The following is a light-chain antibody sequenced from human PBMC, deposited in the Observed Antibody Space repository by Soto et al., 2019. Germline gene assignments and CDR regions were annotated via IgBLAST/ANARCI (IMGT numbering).Light chain of an antibody. Sequence: DIQMTQSPSSLSASVEDRVIITCRASQSISNHLNWYQHKPGQAPTLLIFRASSLQRGVPTRFTGSGSGTHYTLVIDSLQPEDFATYFCQQTYSTPLTFGGGTRVEI. J-gene: IGKJ4*01. CDR1: QSISNH. CDR2: RAS. V-gene: IGKV1-39*01. CDR3: QQTYSTPLT.